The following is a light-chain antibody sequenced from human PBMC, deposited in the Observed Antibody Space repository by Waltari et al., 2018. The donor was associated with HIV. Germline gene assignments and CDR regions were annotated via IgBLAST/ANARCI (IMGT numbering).Light chain of an antibody. V-gene: IGLV3-19*01. Sequence: SSELTQDPAVSVALGQTVKITCQGDNLRTYYASWYQQKPGQAPVLVSYGKNRRPSGIPDRFSSSASRNKAFLTITGAQAEDEAEYYCKTRDRSGNLYVFGTGTTVTVL. CDR1: NLRTYY. CDR2: GKN. J-gene: IGLJ1*01. CDR3: KTRDRSGNLYV.